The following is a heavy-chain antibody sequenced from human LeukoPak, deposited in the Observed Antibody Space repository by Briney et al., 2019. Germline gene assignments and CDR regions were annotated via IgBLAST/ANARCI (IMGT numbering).Heavy chain of an antibody. CDR1: GFTVSSNY. Sequence: GGSLRLSCAASGFTVSSNYMSWVRQAPGKGLEWVSVIYSGGSTYYADSVKGRITISRDNSKNALYLQMNSLRAEDTAVYYCAREAEYGDYAGIFDYWGQGTLVTVSS. V-gene: IGHV3-53*01. CDR3: AREAEYGDYAGIFDY. D-gene: IGHD4-17*01. J-gene: IGHJ4*02. CDR2: IYSGGST.